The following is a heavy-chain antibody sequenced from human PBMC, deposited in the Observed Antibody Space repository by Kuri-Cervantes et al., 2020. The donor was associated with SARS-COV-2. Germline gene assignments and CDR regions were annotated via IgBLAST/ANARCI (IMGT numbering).Heavy chain of an antibody. CDR2: INPSGGST. J-gene: IGHJ6*03. V-gene: IGHV1-46*01. CDR3: ARGGQYYDFWSGYPTDYYYYYMDV. Sequence: ASVKVSCKASGATFSTYGFSWVRQAPGQGLEWIGIINPSGGSTSYAQKFQGRVTMTRDTSTSTVYMELSSLRSEDTAVYYCARGGQYYDFWSGYPTDYYYYYMDVWGKGTTVTVSS. CDR1: GATFSTYG. D-gene: IGHD3-3*01.